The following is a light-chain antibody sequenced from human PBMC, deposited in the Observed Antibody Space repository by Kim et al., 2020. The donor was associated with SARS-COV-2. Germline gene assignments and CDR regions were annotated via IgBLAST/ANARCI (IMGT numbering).Light chain of an antibody. CDR1: KLGNKY. CDR3: QAWDSSTVA. Sequence: SYELTQPPSVSVSPGQTASIPCSGDKLGNKYACWYQQKPGQSPVLVIYQDRKRPSGIPERFSGSNSGNTATLTISGTQAMDEADYYCQAWDSSTVAFGGGTQLTVL. J-gene: IGLJ2*01. V-gene: IGLV3-1*01. CDR2: QDR.